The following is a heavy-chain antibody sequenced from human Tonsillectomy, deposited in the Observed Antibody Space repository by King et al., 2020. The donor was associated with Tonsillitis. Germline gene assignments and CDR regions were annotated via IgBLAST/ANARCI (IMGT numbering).Heavy chain of an antibody. CDR1: GGSISSGGYS. Sequence: QLQESGSGLVKPSQTLSLTCAVSGGSISSGGYSWSWIRQPPGKGLEWIGYIYHSGGTYYNPSLKSRVTISVDRSKNQFSLKLSSVTAADTAVYYCARGRYSGSYYLFDYWGQGTLVTVSS. CDR3: ARGRYSGSYYLFDY. V-gene: IGHV4-30-2*01. CDR2: IYHSGGT. D-gene: IGHD1-26*01. J-gene: IGHJ4*02.